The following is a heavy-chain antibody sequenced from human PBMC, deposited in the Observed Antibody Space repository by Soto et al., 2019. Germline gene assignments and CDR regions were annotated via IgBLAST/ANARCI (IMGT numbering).Heavy chain of an antibody. D-gene: IGHD3-10*01. CDR1: GFTFRSYV. CDR2: ITGTGSNT. Sequence: EVQLLESGGGLVKPGGSLRLSCAASGFTFRSYVMSWVRQAPGKGLEWLSTITGTGSNTYYADSVRGRFAISRDNSKDTLYLLMDSRGAEDTAVYYCGKMAWRGDLHCHDFWGQGTMVTVYS. J-gene: IGHJ4*02. CDR3: GKMAWRGDLHCHDF. V-gene: IGHV3-23*01.